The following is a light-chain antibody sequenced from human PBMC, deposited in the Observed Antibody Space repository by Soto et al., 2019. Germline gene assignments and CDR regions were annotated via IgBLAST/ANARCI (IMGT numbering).Light chain of an antibody. CDR3: QQYGSSPRT. J-gene: IGKJ1*01. V-gene: IGKV3-20*01. Sequence: EIVLTQSPGTLSLSPGERATLSCRSSQSVSSSYLAWYQQKPGQAPRLLIYDASSRATGIPDRFSGSGSGTDFTLTISRLEPEDIAVYYCQQYGSSPRTFGQGPKVEIK. CDR2: DAS. CDR1: QSVSSSY.